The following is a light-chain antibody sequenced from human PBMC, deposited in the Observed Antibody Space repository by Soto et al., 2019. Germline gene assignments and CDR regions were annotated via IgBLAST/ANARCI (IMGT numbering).Light chain of an antibody. J-gene: IGKJ1*01. Sequence: DVVMTQSPVSLPVTLGQPASISCRSSQSLVHSDGSTYLDWFQQRSGQSPRRLIYQVSTRASGVPDRFSGSGSGANFTLNISRVEAEDVGVYYCKQCEHWPRTFGQRTKVDIK. CDR3: KQCEHWPRT. V-gene: IGKV2-30*02. CDR1: QSLVHSDGSTY. CDR2: QVS.